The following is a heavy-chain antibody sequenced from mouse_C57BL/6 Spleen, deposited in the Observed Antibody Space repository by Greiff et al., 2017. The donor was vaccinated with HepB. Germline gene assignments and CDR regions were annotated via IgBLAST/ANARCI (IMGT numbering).Heavy chain of an antibody. CDR1: GFTFSDYG. CDR3: ARDYYLWYFDV. D-gene: IGHD1-1*01. J-gene: IGHJ1*03. CDR2: ISSGSSTI. Sequence: EVHLVESGGGLVKPGGSLKLSCAASGFTFSDYGMHWVRQAPEKGLEWVAYISSGSSTIYYADTVKGRFTISRDNAKNTLFLQMTSLRSEDTAMYYCARDYYLWYFDVWGTGTTVTVSS. V-gene: IGHV5-17*01.